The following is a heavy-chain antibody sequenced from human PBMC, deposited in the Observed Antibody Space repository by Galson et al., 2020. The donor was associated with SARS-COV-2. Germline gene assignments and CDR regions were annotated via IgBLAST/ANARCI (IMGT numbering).Heavy chain of an antibody. V-gene: IGHV3-30*03. CDR2: ISYDGSNK. CDR1: GFTFSSYG. J-gene: IGHJ4*02. D-gene: IGHD1-26*01. Sequence: QAGGSLRLSCAASGFTFSSYGMHWVRQAPGQGLEWVAVISYDGSNKYYADSVKGRFTISRDNSKNTLYLQMNSLRAEDTAVYYCARARNGSYLGFFDYWGQGTLVTVSS. CDR3: ARARNGSYLGFFDY.